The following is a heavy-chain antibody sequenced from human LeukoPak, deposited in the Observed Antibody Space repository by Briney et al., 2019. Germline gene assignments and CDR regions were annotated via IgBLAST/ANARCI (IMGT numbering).Heavy chain of an antibody. CDR3: TTLYGSGNDY. V-gene: IGHV3-15*01. J-gene: IGHJ4*02. D-gene: IGHD3-10*01. CDR2: IKNKTDGGTT. CDR1: GFTFSNAW. Sequence: GGSLRLSCAASGFTFSNAWMSWVRQAPGKGLEWVGQIKNKTDGGTTDCAATVKGRFSISRDDSKNTLYLQMNRLKTEDTAMYYCTTLYGSGNDYWGQGTLVSV.